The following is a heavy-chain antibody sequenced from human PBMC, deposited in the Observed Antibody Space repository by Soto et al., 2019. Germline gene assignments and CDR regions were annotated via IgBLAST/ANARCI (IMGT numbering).Heavy chain of an antibody. CDR1: GYTFTSHD. J-gene: IGHJ5*02. CDR3: ASDLSPT. Sequence: QVQLVQSGAEVKKPGASVKVSCKASGYTFTSHDINWMRQATGQGLEWMGWMNPNSGHTNYAQKFQGRVTMTRDTSISIAYMELTHLTSQDTAQYYCASDLSPTWGQGTLVTVSS. CDR2: MNPNSGHT. V-gene: IGHV1-8*01. D-gene: IGHD3-3*01.